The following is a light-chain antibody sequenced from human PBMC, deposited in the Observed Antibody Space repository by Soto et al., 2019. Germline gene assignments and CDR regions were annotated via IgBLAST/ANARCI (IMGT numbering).Light chain of an antibody. CDR2: AAS. V-gene: IGKV1-39*01. J-gene: IGKJ2*01. Sequence: DIQMTQSPSSLSASVGDRVTITCRASQSIVSYLHWYQQKPGKAPKLLISAASSLQSGVPSRFSGSESGTDFTLTISSLQPEDFATYYCQQSYSTPYTFGQGTKRDIK. CDR3: QQSYSTPYT. CDR1: QSIVSY.